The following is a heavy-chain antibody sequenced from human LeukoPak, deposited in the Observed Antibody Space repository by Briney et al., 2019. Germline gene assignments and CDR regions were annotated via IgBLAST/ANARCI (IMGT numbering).Heavy chain of an antibody. CDR1: GFTFSNYY. CDR2: ISSSSSTR. D-gene: IGHD5-24*01. J-gene: IGHJ4*02. V-gene: IGHV3-11*04. Sequence: GGSLRLSCAASGFTFSNYYMSWIRQAPGKGLEWVSYISSSSSTRYYADSVKGRFTISRDNAKNSLYLQMNSLRDEDTAVYYCASPLIDRDSTMIDYWGQGTLVTVSS. CDR3: ASPLIDRDSTMIDY.